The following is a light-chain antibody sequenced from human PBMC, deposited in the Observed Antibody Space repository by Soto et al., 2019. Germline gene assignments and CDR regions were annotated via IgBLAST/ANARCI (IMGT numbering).Light chain of an antibody. Sequence: EIVLTQSPGTLSLSPGERATLSCRASQSVSNNYLAWYQRKPGQAPRLLIYGASTRATGIPDRFSGSGSGTDFTLTISRLEPEDFAVYYCQQYGSSETFGQGTKV. V-gene: IGKV3-20*01. CDR3: QQYGSSET. J-gene: IGKJ1*01. CDR1: QSVSNNY. CDR2: GAS.